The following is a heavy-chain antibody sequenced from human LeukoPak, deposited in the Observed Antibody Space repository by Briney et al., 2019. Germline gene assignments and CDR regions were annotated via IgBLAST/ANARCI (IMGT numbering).Heavy chain of an antibody. CDR1: GFTVSSNY. Sequence: GGSLRLSCAVSGFTVSSNYMSWVRQAPGKGLEWVSVLYSGGNAYYADSVKGRFTVSRDNSKNTLYLQMNSLRAEDTAVYYCARYDGGSGPFDYWGQGTLVTVSS. D-gene: IGHD3-10*01. V-gene: IGHV3-53*01. CDR3: ARYDGGSGPFDY. J-gene: IGHJ4*02. CDR2: LYSGGNA.